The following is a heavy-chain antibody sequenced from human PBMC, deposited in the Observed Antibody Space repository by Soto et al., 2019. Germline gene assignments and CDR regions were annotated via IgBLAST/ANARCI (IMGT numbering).Heavy chain of an antibody. J-gene: IGHJ4*02. Sequence: QVQLVESGGDLVKPGGSLRLSCAASGFTFSDYYMSWIRQTPGKGLEWLSYITESGHAAEYADSVRGRFTISRDNNKNSLYLPMKSLRVDDTGVYYCARAIRGYGAYGGYLGQGTLVTVSS. D-gene: IGHD5-12*01. CDR1: GFTFSDYY. CDR3: ARAIRGYGAYGGY. V-gene: IGHV3-11*04. CDR2: ITESGHAA.